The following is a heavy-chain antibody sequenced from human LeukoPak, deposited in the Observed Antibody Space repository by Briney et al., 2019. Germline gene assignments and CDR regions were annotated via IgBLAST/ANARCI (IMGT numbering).Heavy chain of an antibody. Sequence: GGSLRLSCAASGFTFSSHWMSWVRQAPGKGLEWVSVIFRDGSTYYEDSVKGRFSISRDNSKNMVYLQMSNLRAEDTAVYYCARDFYDFWSGYWVWGQGTLVTVSS. V-gene: IGHV3-53*01. D-gene: IGHD3-3*01. J-gene: IGHJ4*02. CDR1: GFTFSSHW. CDR3: ARDFYDFWSGYWV. CDR2: IFRDGST.